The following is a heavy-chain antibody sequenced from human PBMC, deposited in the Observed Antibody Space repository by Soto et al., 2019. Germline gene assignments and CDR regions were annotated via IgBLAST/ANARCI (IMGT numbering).Heavy chain of an antibody. CDR3: AGGNFRY. Sequence: GASMKVSCKGSWDNFKTFCIYWVRQATGHGLEWMGWMHPNSGNTGYAQELRGRVTMTRNTSNTTAYMELTSLTSDDTGVYYCAGGNFRYWGQGTLVTVSS. V-gene: IGHV1-8*02. CDR2: MHPNSGNT. CDR1: WDNFKTFC. J-gene: IGHJ4*02.